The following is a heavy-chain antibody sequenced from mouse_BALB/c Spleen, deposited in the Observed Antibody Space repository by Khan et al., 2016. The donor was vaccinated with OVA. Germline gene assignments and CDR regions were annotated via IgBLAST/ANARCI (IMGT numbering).Heavy chain of an antibody. J-gene: IGHJ4*01. CDR3: ARAYYKYDGYYAMAY. CDR1: GFSLSRYN. CDR2: IWGGGGT. V-gene: IGHV2-6-4*01. Sequence: QMQLEESGPGLVAPSQSLSITCTVSGFSLSRYNIHWVRQPPGKGLEWLGMIWGGGGTNYYSTLNSRLSTINDKSWSHVFLKMNSLQTDDTAMFYFARAYYKYDGYYAMAYWGQGTLVTVSA. D-gene: IGHD2-14*01.